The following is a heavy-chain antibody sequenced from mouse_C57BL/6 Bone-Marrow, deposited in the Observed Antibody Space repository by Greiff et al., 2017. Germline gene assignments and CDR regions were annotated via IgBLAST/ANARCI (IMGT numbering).Heavy chain of an antibody. CDR2: IYPRSGNT. CDR3: ASSSDDGSSYGFAY. D-gene: IGHD1-1*01. J-gene: IGHJ3*01. Sequence: VQLLQSGAELARPGASVKLSCKASGYTFTSYGMSWVKQRTGQGLEWIGEIYPRSGNTYYPEKFKGKATLTADKSSSTAYMELHSLTSEDSAVYVCASSSDDGSSYGFAYWGQGTLVTVSA. CDR1: GYTFTSYG. V-gene: IGHV1-81*01.